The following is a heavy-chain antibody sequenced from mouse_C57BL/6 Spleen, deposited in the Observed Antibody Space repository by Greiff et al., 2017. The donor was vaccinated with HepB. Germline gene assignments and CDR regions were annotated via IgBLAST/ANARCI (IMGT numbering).Heavy chain of an antibody. J-gene: IGHJ4*01. CDR2: IDPSDSET. Sequence: VQLKQPGAELVRPGSSVKLSCKASGYTFTSYWMHWVKQRPIQGLEWIGNIDPSDSETHYNQKFKDKATLTVDKSSSTAYMQLSSLTSEDSAVYYCARWSSYGSSLYYAMDYWGQGTSVTVSS. D-gene: IGHD1-1*01. CDR1: GYTFTSYW. V-gene: IGHV1-52*01. CDR3: ARWSSYGSSLYYAMDY.